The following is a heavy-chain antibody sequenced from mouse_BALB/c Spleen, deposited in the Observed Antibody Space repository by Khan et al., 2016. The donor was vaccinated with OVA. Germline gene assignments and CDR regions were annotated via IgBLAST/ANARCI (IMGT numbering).Heavy chain of an antibody. CDR1: GFTFSTYG. Sequence: VELVESGGDLVKPGGSLKLSCAASGFTFSTYGMSWVRQTPDKRLEWVATVSTGGGYTYYPDSVKGRFTISRDNAKNTLYLQMSILKSEDTAMLYCARLAYYYDSEGFAYWGQGTLVTVSA. D-gene: IGHD1-1*01. V-gene: IGHV5-6*01. J-gene: IGHJ3*01. CDR2: VSTGGGYT. CDR3: ARLAYYYDSEGFAY.